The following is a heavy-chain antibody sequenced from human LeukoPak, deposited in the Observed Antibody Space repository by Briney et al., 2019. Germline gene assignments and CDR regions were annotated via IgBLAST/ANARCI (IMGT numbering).Heavy chain of an antibody. V-gene: IGHV3-23*01. CDR2: ITGSGGST. Sequence: GGSLRLSCTASGFTFSNYAMIWGRQAPGKGLEWVSAITGSGGSTYYADSVEGRFTISRDNFKSTLYLQMNSLRAEDTAVYYCATSDTLTGYYMGVMSYWGQGTLVTVSS. CDR1: GFTFSNYA. CDR3: ATSDTLTGYYMGVMSY. D-gene: IGHD3-9*01. J-gene: IGHJ4*02.